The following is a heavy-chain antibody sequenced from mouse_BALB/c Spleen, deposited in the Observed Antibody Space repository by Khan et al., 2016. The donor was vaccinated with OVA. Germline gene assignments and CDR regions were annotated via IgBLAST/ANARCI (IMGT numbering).Heavy chain of an antibody. Sequence: EVKLVESGGGLVRPGGSLKLSCAASGFSFSSYSMSWVRQTPEQRLEWVATISSGGSYTYYPARVTGRFTISRDNAKTTQHLHVNRLRSAATAMYYCTVHRGYYGSSPYFDYWGQGTTLTVSS. V-gene: IGHV5-6-4*01. CDR3: TVHRGYYGSSPYFDY. CDR2: ISSGGSYT. D-gene: IGHD1-1*01. J-gene: IGHJ2*01. CDR1: GFSFSSYS.